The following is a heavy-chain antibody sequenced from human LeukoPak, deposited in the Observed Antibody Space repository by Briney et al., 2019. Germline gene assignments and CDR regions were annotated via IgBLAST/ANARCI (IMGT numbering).Heavy chain of an antibody. CDR3: ARANSWPYYFDY. J-gene: IGHJ4*02. CDR2: IYYSGST. Sequence: SETLSLTCTVSGGSISSGGYYWSWIRQHPGKGLEWIGYIYYSGSTYYNPSLKSRVTISVDTSKNQFSLKLSSVTAADTAVYYCARANSWPYYFDYWGQGTLVTVSS. D-gene: IGHD6-13*01. CDR1: GGSISSGGYY. V-gene: IGHV4-31*03.